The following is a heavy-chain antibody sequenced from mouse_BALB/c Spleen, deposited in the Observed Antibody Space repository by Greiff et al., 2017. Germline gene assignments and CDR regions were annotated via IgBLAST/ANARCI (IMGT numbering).Heavy chain of an antibody. CDR1: GYAFTNYL. CDR3: ARYDDYDAVFDY. J-gene: IGHJ2*01. Sequence: VQLQQSGAELVRPGTSVKVSCKASGYAFTNYLIEWVKQRPGQGLEWIGVINPGSGGTNYNEKFKGKATLTADKSSSTAYMQLSSLTSDDSAVYFCARYDDYDAVFDYWGQGTTLTVSS. V-gene: IGHV1-54*01. D-gene: IGHD2-4*01. CDR2: INPGSGGT.